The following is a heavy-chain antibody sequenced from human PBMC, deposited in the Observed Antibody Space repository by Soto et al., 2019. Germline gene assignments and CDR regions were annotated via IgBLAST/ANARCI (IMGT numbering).Heavy chain of an antibody. D-gene: IGHD3-22*01. Sequence: ASVKVSCKASGGTFSSYTISWVRQAPGQGLEWMGRIIPIFGTANYAQKFQCRVTITADEFTSTAYMELSSLRSEDTAVYYCASREDYYYDSSGQPSPIDAFDSWGQGTMVTVSS. J-gene: IGHJ3*02. CDR1: GGTFSSYT. V-gene: IGHV1-69*13. CDR2: IIPIFGTA. CDR3: ASREDYYYDSSGQPSPIDAFDS.